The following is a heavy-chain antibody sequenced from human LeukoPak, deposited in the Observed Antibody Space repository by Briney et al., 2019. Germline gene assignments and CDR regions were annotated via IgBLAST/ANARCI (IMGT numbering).Heavy chain of an antibody. CDR3: ARDHNYAFDN. CDR1: GFPFIEYS. V-gene: IGHV3-21*05. J-gene: IGHJ4*02. Sequence: GGSLRLSCTASGFPFIEYSMNWVRQVPGKGLEWISYIGIDSGHTKYADPVRGRFTISEDKAKNSLYLQMNSLRVEDTAVYYCARDHNYAFDNWGQGTLVSVAS. D-gene: IGHD4-11*01. CDR2: IGIDSGHT.